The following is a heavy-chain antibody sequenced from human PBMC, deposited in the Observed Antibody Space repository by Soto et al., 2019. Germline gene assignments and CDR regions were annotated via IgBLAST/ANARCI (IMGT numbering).Heavy chain of an antibody. CDR1: GGSISSIRYY. D-gene: IGHD2-15*01. Sequence: NLSETLSLPFTVSGGSISSIRYYWGWIRQPPGKGLEWSGGVYYRGSTYYNPRLKSRDTISVDTSKNQFSLKLSSVTAADTAVYYCASYCSGGSCSTLYAFDIWGQGTMVTVSS. J-gene: IGHJ3*02. CDR3: ASYCSGGSCSTLYAFDI. CDR2: VYYRGST. V-gene: IGHV4-39*01.